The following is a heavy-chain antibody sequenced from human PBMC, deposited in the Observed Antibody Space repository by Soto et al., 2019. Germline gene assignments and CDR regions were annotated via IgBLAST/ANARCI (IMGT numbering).Heavy chain of an antibody. V-gene: IGHV4-59*01. J-gene: IGHJ4*02. Sequence: SETLSLTCTVSGGSISSYYWSWFRQPPGKGLEWIGYIYYTGLSNSNPSLNSRVTMSVDTSKNQFSLKLSSVTAADTAVYYCARRYGSCFDYWGQGTLVTVSS. CDR2: IYYTGLS. D-gene: IGHD5-18*01. CDR3: ARRYGSCFDY. CDR1: GGSISSYY.